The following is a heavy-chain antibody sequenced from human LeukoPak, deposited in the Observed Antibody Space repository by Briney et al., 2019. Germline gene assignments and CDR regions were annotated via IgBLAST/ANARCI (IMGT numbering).Heavy chain of an antibody. J-gene: IGHJ4*02. D-gene: IGHD1-26*01. V-gene: IGHV3-21*01. CDR3: AREVKWELLDFDY. Sequence: GGSLRLSCAASGFTFSSYSMNWVRQAPGKGLEWVSSISSSSSYIYYADSVKGRFTISRDNAKNSLYLQMNSLRAEDTAVYYCAREVKWELLDFDYWGQGTLVTVSS. CDR2: ISSSSSYI. CDR1: GFTFSSYS.